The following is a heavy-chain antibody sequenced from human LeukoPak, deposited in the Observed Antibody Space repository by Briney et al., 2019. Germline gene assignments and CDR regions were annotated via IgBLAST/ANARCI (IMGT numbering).Heavy chain of an antibody. J-gene: IGHJ4*02. CDR3: ARDGGDYSTKIDY. CDR2: IYTSGST. V-gene: IGHV4-4*07. CDR1: GDSISSYY. D-gene: IGHD4-4*01. Sequence: SETLSLTCTVSGDSISSYYWNWIRQPAGKGLEWIGRIYTSGSTNYNPSLKSRVTMSVDTSKKQFSLKLSSVTAADTAVYYCARDGGDYSTKIDYWGQGTLVTVSS.